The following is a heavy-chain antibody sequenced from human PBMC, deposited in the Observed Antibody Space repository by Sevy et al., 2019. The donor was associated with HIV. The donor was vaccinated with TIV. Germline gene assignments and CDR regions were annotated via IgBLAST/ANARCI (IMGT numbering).Heavy chain of an antibody. V-gene: IGHV1-69*13. D-gene: IGHD1-26*01. J-gene: IGHJ3*02. CDR3: ARDSIVGATHGAFDI. CDR2: IIPIFGTA. CDR1: GGTFSSYA. Sequence: ASVKVSCKASGGTFSSYAISWVRQAPGQGLEWMGGIIPIFGTANYAQKFQDRVTITADESTSTAYMELSSLRSEDTAVYYCARDSIVGATHGAFDIWGQGTMVTVSS.